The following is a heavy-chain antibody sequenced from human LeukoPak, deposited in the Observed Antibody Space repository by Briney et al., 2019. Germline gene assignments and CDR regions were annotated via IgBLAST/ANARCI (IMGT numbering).Heavy chain of an antibody. CDR1: GGTFSSYA. D-gene: IGHD2-2*01. CDR2: VIPIFGTA. Sequence: SVKVSCKASGGTFSSYAISWVRQAPGEGLEWMGGVIPIFGTANYAQKFQGRVTITADESTSTAYMELSSLRSEDTAVYYCARGHCSSTSCYDRFDPWGQGTLVTVSS. CDR3: ARGHCSSTSCYDRFDP. V-gene: IGHV1-69*13. J-gene: IGHJ5*02.